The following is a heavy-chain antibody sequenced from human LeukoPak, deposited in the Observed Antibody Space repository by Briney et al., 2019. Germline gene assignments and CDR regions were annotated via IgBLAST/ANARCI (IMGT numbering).Heavy chain of an antibody. D-gene: IGHD3/OR15-3a*01. J-gene: IGHJ4*02. CDR2: ISGSGGST. CDR1: GFTFSSYA. V-gene: IGHV3-23*01. CDR3: AKDPRRFMIFGVSPYYFDY. Sequence: GGSLRLSCAASGFTFSSYAMSWVRQAPGKGLEWVSAISGSGGSTYYADSVKGRFTISRDNSKNTLYLQMNSLRAEDTAVYYCAKDPRRFMIFGVSPYYFDYWGQGTLVTVSS.